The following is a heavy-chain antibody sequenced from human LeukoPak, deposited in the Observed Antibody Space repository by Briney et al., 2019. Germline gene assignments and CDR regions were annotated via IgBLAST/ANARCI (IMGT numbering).Heavy chain of an antibody. CDR1: AFMFENSA. V-gene: IGHV3-9*01. D-gene: IGHD1-26*01. CDR3: AKDLKWELQSDY. J-gene: IGHJ4*02. CDR2: IGWRTNNI. Sequence: GGSLRLSCAGSAFMFENSAIHWVRQLPGKGLEWVSGIGWRTNNIDYADSVKGRFNISRDNAKNSAHLQMNSLRAEDTAVYYCAKDLKWELQSDYWGQGTLVTVSS.